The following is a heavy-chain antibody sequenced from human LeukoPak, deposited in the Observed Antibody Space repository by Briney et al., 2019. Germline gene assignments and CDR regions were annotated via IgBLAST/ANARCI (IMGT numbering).Heavy chain of an antibody. CDR2: INPRGVT. CDR1: GGSFSGNY. Sequence: SETLSLTCAVYGGSFSGNYWSWIRQPPGKGLEWIGEINPRGVTKYKSSLKSRVTISVDTSKNRFSLKLNSLTAADTAVYYCAGLVVVPTTKALVDYWGQGTLVTVSS. J-gene: IGHJ4*02. CDR3: AGLVVVPTTKALVDY. V-gene: IGHV4-34*01. D-gene: IGHD2-2*01.